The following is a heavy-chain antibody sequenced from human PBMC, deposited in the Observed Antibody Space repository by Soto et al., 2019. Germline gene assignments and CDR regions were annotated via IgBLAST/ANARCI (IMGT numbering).Heavy chain of an antibody. CDR3: SRGILV. D-gene: IGHD5-18*01. V-gene: IGHV4-31*03. Sequence: QVQLQESGPGLVKPSQTLSLTCTVSGGSINSGGYCWSWIRQHPGKGLAWIGCIPYGGSTSYNPSLKSRVTISVDTSKNQFSLKLTSVTAADTAVYYCSRGILVWGQGALITVSS. J-gene: IGHJ4*02. CDR2: IPYGGST. CDR1: GGSINSGGYC.